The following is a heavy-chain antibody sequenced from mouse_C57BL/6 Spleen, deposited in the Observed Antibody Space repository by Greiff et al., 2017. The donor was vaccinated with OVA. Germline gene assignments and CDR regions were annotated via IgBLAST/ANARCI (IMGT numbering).Heavy chain of an antibody. J-gene: IGHJ2*01. CDR1: GYTFTSYW. CDR3: ASGSSGPSDY. CDR2: IDPSDSET. Sequence: VQLQQPGAELVRPGSSVKLSCKASGYTFTSYWMHWVKQRPIQGLEWIGNIDPSDSETHYNQKFKDKATLTVDKSSSTAYMQLSSLTSEDSAVYYCASGSSGPSDYWGQGTTLTVSS. V-gene: IGHV1-52*01. D-gene: IGHD1-3*01.